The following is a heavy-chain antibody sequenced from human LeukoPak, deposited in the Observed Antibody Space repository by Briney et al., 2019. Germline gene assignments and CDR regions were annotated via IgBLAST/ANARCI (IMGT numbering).Heavy chain of an antibody. V-gene: IGHV4-59*08. CDR2: IYYSGRT. Sequence: PSETLSLTCTVSGVSISSYYWSWIRQPPGKGLEWIGFIYYSGRTTYNPSLESRVTISVDTSKNQLSLKLDSVTAADTAVYYCARLRWDSSGWYLDYWGQGTLVTVSS. CDR3: ARLRWDSSGWYLDY. J-gene: IGHJ4*02. D-gene: IGHD6-19*01. CDR1: GVSISSYY.